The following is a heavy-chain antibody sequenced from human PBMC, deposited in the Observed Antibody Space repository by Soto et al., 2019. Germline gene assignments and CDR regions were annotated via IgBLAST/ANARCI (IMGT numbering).Heavy chain of an antibody. V-gene: IGHV3-64D*06. D-gene: IGHD2-15*01. CDR2: ISSNGGST. J-gene: IGHJ4*02. CDR3: VKQSPVRSVAATFYFDY. Sequence: GGSLRLSCSASGFTFSSYAMHWVRQAPGKGLEYVSAISSNGGSTYYADFVKGRFTISRDNSKNTLYLQMSSLRAEDTAVYYCVKQSPVRSVAATFYFDYWGQGTLVTVSS. CDR1: GFTFSSYA.